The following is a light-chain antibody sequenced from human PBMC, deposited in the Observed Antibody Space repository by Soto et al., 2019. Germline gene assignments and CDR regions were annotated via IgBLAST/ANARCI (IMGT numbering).Light chain of an antibody. CDR3: QQRS. J-gene: IGKJ3*01. CDR1: QSVSSY. V-gene: IGKV3-11*01. CDR2: DAS. Sequence: EIVLTQSPATLSLSPGERATISCRASQSVSSYLAWYQQKPGQAPRLLIYDASNRATGIPARFSGSGSGTDFTLTISSREPEDFAVYYCQQRSFGPGTKVDIK.